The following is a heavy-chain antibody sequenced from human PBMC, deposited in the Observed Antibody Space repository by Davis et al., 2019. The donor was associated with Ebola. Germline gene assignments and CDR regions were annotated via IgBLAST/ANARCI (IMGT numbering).Heavy chain of an antibody. CDR1: GFSFSTYG. D-gene: IGHD5-24*01. CDR2: ISYEGSVK. CDR3: AKDRGEMATIAYYSTGMDV. J-gene: IGHJ6*02. Sequence: GGSLRLSCAASGFSFSTYGMQWVHQAPGKGPEWVAFISYEGSVKYYADSVKGRFTTSRDNSKNTLTLQMTSLGAEDSAVYYCAKDRGEMATIAYYSTGMDVWGQGTTVTVSS. V-gene: IGHV3-30*18.